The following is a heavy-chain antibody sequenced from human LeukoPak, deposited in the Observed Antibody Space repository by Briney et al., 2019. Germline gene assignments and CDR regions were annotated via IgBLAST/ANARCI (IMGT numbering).Heavy chain of an antibody. CDR1: GCACTRGP. D-gene: IGHD3-22*01. CDR2: SGTDGDT. V-gene: IGHV3-23*01. Sequence: GGSRRRSWVLAGCACTRGPMNWVRHAPGKGLEWVSTSGTDGDTYYADSVKGRFTISRDNSKNTVHLQMTSLRVEDTAVYYCATKTPGNYPYDYWGQGTLVIVSP. J-gene: IGHJ4*02. CDR3: ATKTPGNYPYDY.